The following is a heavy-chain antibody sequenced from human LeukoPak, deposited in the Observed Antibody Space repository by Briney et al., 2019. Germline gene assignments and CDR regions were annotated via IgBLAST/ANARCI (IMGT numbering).Heavy chain of an antibody. CDR3: AYSPRLGSYYRGYFDY. CDR1: GYTFTSYG. V-gene: IGHV1-2*02. CDR2: INPNSGGT. J-gene: IGHJ4*02. D-gene: IGHD1-26*01. Sequence: ASVKVSRKASGYTFTSYGISWVRQAPGQGLEWMGWINPNSGGTNYAQKFQRRVTMTRDTSISTAYIELSRLRSDDTAVYYCAYSPRLGSYYRGYFDYWGQGTLVTVSS.